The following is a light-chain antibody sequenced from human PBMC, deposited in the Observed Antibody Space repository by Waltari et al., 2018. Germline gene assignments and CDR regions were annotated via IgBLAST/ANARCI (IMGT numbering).Light chain of an antibody. CDR2: RNY. CDR3: AAWDDSLSGVV. V-gene: IGLV1-47*01. CDR1: SSNIGSNY. J-gene: IGLJ2*01. Sequence: QSVLTQPPSASGTPGQRVTISCSGSSSNIGSNYVYWYQQLPGTAPKLLIYRNYERPSGVPDRFSGSKSGTSASLAISGLRSEDEADNYCAAWDDSLSGVVFGGGTKLTVL.